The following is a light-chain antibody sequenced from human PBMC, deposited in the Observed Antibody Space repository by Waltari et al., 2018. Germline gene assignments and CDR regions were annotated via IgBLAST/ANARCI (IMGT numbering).Light chain of an antibody. V-gene: IGKV1-12*01. J-gene: IGKJ1*01. Sequence: DIQMTQSPSSVSASVVDRVTITCRASQDITRWLAWYQQKPGKAPKLLISAASSLQSGVPSRFSGSGSGTDFTLTISSLQPEDFATYYCQQSDSFPWAFGQGTKVEIK. CDR2: AAS. CDR1: QDITRW. CDR3: QQSDSFPWA.